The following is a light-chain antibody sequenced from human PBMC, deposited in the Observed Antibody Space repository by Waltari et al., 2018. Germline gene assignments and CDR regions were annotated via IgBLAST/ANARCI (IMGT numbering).Light chain of an antibody. J-gene: IGKJ2*01. CDR3: QQYYDIPYT. Sequence: DIVMTQSPESLAVSLGEGATIRCKSSQTLLYISNNKNYLSWYQQKPGQPPRLLMYWAATRESGVPDRFSGSGSGTDFTLTIGSLQAEDVAVYYCQQYYDIPYTFGQGTKLEIK. V-gene: IGKV4-1*01. CDR1: QTLLYISNNKNY. CDR2: WAA.